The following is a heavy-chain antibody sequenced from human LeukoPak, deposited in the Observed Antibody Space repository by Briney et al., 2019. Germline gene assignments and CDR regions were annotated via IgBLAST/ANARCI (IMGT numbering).Heavy chain of an antibody. Sequence: SETLSLTCSVSGGSMSSHFWTWIRQPPGKGLQWIGYVYYSGNTNYNPSLRSRATMSLDRSKNQFSLKLTSVTAADTAVYYCARGIVYGSGSYYKAYYFDSWGQGTLVTVSS. CDR1: GGSMSSHF. D-gene: IGHD3-10*01. V-gene: IGHV4-59*11. CDR3: ARGIVYGSGSYYKAYYFDS. CDR2: VYYSGNT. J-gene: IGHJ4*02.